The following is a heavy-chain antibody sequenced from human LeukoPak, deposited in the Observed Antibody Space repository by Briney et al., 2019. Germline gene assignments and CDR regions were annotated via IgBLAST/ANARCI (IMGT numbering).Heavy chain of an antibody. J-gene: IGHJ6*03. CDR1: GFTFSGSA. D-gene: IGHD2-2*01. CDR3: TRHQFGCSSTSCYYYYYMDV. CDR2: IRSKANSYAT. Sequence: GGSLRLSCAACGFTFSGSAMHWVRQASGKGLEWVGRIRSKANSYATAYAASVKGNFTIYRDESKNPAYLQMHSLKNEDTAVYYCTRHQFGCSSTSCYYYYYMDVWGKGTTVTVSS. V-gene: IGHV3-73*01.